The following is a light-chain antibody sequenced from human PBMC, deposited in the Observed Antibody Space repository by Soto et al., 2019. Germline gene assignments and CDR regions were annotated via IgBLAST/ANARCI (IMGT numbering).Light chain of an antibody. J-gene: IGLJ1*01. Sequence: QSALPQPPSASGSPGQSVTIPCTGTSSDVGAYKFVSWFQQHPGKAPKLVIYEVSKRPSGVPDRFSGSKSGNTASLTVSGLQIEDDADYYCAAHAGSSAVFGTGTKLTVL. V-gene: IGLV2-8*01. CDR1: SSDVGAYKF. CDR3: AAHAGSSAV. CDR2: EVS.